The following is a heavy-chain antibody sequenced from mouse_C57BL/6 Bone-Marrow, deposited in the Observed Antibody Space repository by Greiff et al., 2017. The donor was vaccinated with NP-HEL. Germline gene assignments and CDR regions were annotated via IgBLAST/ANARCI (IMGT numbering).Heavy chain of an antibody. CDR3: ARWGPQSYYLDY. Sequence: QVQLKQPGAELVMPGASVKLSCKASGYTFTSYWMHWVKQRPGQGLEWIGEIDPSDSYTNYNQKFKGKSTLTVDKSSSTAYMQLSSLTSEDSAVYYCARWGPQSYYLDYWGQGTTLTVSS. J-gene: IGHJ2*01. CDR1: GYTFTSYW. V-gene: IGHV1-69*01. D-gene: IGHD6-1*01. CDR2: IDPSDSYT.